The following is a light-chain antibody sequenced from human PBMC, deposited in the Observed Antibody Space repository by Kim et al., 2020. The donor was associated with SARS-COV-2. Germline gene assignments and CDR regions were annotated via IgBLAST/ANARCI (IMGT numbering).Light chain of an antibody. CDR1: RSVGSN. CDR2: SAS. CDR3: QQYDEWPSGT. J-gene: IGKJ1*01. Sequence: EKVLTQSPATLSVSPGERATLSCRASRSVGSNLAWYQQKPGQAPRVLMYSASTRATGVPARFSGSGSGTDFTLTISSLQSEDFGMYYCQQYDEWPSGTFGQGTRVEIK. V-gene: IGKV3-15*01.